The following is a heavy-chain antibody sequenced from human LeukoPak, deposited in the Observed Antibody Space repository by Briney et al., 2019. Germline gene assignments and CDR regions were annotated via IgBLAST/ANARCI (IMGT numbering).Heavy chain of an antibody. V-gene: IGHV3-30*12. CDR2: IYDDGSQK. J-gene: IGHJ4*02. D-gene: IGHD6-19*01. CDR1: AFTFSGYG. Sequence: GGSLRLSCAASAFTFSGYGMHWVRRAPGKGLEWVAGIYDDGSQKYYGDSVKGRFTISRDNFQKTLNLHMNSLKPDDTAVYFCARVGSTVWYGDFDLWGQGAPVTVYS. CDR3: ARVGSTVWYGDFDL.